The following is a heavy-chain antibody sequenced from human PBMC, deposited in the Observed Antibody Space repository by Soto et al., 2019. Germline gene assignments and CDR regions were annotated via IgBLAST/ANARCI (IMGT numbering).Heavy chain of an antibody. V-gene: IGHV3-30*18. CDR1: GFTFSSYG. D-gene: IGHD1-26*01. Sequence: GGSLRLSCAASGFTFSSYGMHWVRQAPGKGLEWVAVISYDGSNKYYADSVKGRFTISRDNSKNTLYLQMNSLRAEDTAVYYCAKGRWEPPYYFDYWGQGTLVTVSS. J-gene: IGHJ4*02. CDR3: AKGRWEPPYYFDY. CDR2: ISYDGSNK.